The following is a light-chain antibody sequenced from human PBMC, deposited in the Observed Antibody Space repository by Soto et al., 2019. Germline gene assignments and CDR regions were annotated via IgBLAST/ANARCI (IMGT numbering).Light chain of an antibody. CDR3: QQYGISPGT. J-gene: IGKJ1*01. Sequence: EIVLTQSPGTLSLSPGERATLSCRASQSISSSYLAWYQQKPGQAPRLLIYGVSSRATGIPDKFSGSGSGTGFTLTISRLEPEDFAVYYCQQYGISPGTFGQGTTVEIK. CDR1: QSISSSY. CDR2: GVS. V-gene: IGKV3-20*01.